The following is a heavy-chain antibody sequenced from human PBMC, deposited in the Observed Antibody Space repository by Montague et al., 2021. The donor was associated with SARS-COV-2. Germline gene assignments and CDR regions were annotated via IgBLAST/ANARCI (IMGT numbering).Heavy chain of an antibody. CDR1: GGSISSGSY. Sequence: SETLSLTCTVSGGSISSGSYWGWIRQPPGKGLEWIGTSDHSRITYYSPSLKSRVTISLDTSKNQFSLNLDSVTASDAAMYYCARVISAVAGANFDFDYWGQGTLVTVSS. CDR3: ARVISAVAGANFDFDY. D-gene: IGHD4/OR15-4a*01. CDR2: SDHSRIT. J-gene: IGHJ4*03. V-gene: IGHV4-38-2*02.